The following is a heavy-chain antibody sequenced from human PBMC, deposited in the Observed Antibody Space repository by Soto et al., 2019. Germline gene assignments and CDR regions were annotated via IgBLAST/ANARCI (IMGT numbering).Heavy chain of an antibody. CDR3: ARERGPFCGGDCYLGYFDY. V-gene: IGHV3-30-3*01. D-gene: IGHD2-21*02. CDR1: GFTFSSYA. J-gene: IGHJ4*02. CDR2: ISYDGSNK. Sequence: QVQLVESGGGVVQPGRSLRLSCAASGFTFSSYAMHWVRQAPGKGLEWVAVISYDGSNKYYADSVKGRFTISRDNSKNTLYLQMNSLRAEDTAVYYCARERGPFCGGDCYLGYFDYWGQGTLVTVSS.